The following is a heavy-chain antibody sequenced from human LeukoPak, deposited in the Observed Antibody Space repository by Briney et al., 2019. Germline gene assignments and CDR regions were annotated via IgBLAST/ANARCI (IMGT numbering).Heavy chain of an antibody. CDR2: IQQDGGEK. CDR3: ARLWSSGFVDAFDI. Sequence: GGSLRLSCAASGFTFSNYWMSWIRQAPGKGLEWVVNIQQDGGEKHYVDSVEGRFTISRDNAENSLDLQMNSLRDEDTAVYYCARLWSSGFVDAFDIWGQGTRVTVSS. J-gene: IGHJ3*02. D-gene: IGHD6-19*01. V-gene: IGHV3-7*01. CDR1: GFTFSNYW.